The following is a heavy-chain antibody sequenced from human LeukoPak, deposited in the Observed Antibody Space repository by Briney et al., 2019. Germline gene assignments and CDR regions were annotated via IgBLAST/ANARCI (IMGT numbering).Heavy chain of an antibody. CDR3: ARVTGYVIEDYFDY. D-gene: IGHD3-22*01. J-gene: IGHJ4*02. CDR2: IYYSGST. CDR1: GGSISSYY. V-gene: IGHV4-59*01. Sequence: SETLSLTCTVSGGSISSYYWSWIRQPPGKGLEWIGYIYYSGSTNYNPSLKSRVTISVETSKNQFSLKLSSVTAADTAVYYCARVTGYVIEDYFDYWGQGTLVTVSS.